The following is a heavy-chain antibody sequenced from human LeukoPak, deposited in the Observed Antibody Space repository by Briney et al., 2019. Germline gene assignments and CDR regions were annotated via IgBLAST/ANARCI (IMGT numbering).Heavy chain of an antibody. Sequence: PSETLSLTGTDSGGSISSNIYYWGWIRRPPGKGLKWIGSIYYSGSTYYNPSLKSRVTISVDTSKNQFSLRLSSVTAADTAVYYCASAPSGTWFDPWGHGTLVTVSS. V-gene: IGHV4-39*07. CDR2: IYYSGST. CDR1: GGSISSNIYY. CDR3: ASAPSGTWFDP. J-gene: IGHJ5*02.